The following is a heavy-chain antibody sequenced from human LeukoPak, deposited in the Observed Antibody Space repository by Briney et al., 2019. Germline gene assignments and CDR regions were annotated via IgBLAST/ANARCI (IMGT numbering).Heavy chain of an antibody. CDR1: GFTFRNHW. V-gene: IGHV3-74*01. CDR2: VDGDGSGA. J-gene: IGHJ3*02. D-gene: IGHD2-21*02. Sequence: HPGGSLRLSCAASGFTFRNHWMHWVRQAPGKGLVWVSRVDGDGSGASYADFVRGRFTISRDNAKDTLYLQMNSLRAEDTAVYYCVSLVVTADLAFDIWGQGTMVTVSS. CDR3: VSLVVTADLAFDI.